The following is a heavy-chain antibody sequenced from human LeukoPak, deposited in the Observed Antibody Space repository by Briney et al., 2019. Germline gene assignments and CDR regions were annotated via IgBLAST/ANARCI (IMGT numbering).Heavy chain of an antibody. CDR2: ISGSGGST. CDR1: GFTFSSYA. J-gene: IGHJ4*02. D-gene: IGHD3-22*01. V-gene: IGHV3-23*01. CDR3: AKESGDVYDSSGYYFDY. Sequence: GGSLRLSCAASGFTFSSYAMSWVRQAPGKGLEWVSAISGSGGSTYYADSVKGRFTISRDNSKNTLYLQMNSLRAEDTAVFYCAKESGDVYDSSGYYFDYWGQGTLVTVSS.